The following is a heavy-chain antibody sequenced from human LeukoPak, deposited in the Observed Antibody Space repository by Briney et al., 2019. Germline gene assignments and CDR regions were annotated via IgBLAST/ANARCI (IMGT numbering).Heavy chain of an antibody. CDR1: GFTFSSHW. CDR2: INQDGSDK. J-gene: IGHJ4*02. CDR3: ARDGVRDGLYFDY. V-gene: IGHV3-7*01. D-gene: IGHD5-24*01. Sequence: GGSLRLSCAASGFTFSSHWMSWVRQAPGKGLEWVANINQDGSDKYYVDSVKGRFTISRDNAKNSLYLQMNSLRAEDTAVYYCARDGVRDGLYFDYWGQGTLVTVSS.